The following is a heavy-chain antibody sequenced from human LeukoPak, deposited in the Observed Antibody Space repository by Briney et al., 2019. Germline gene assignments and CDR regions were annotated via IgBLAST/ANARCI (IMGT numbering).Heavy chain of an antibody. CDR1: GFTYSGSA. CDR2: IRSKANTYAT. Sequence: GGSLKLSCAASGFTYSGSAMHWVRQASGKGLEWLGRIRSKANTYATAYAASVKGRFTISRDDSNNTAYLQMNSLKTEDTAVYYCTRRDSSLYYFDYWGQGTLVTVSS. D-gene: IGHD6-19*01. J-gene: IGHJ4*02. CDR3: TRRDSSLYYFDY. V-gene: IGHV3-73*01.